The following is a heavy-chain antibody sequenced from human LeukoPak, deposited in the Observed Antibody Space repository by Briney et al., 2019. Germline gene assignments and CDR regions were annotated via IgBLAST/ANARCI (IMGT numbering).Heavy chain of an antibody. D-gene: IGHD4-23*01. J-gene: IGHJ4*02. CDR3: ARDPDGGNSLFDY. CDR2: ISGSGGST. Sequence: SGGSLRLSCAASGFTFSSYAMSWVRQAPGKGLEWVSAISGSGGSTYYADSVKGRFTISRDNSKNTLYLQMNSLRAEDTAVYYCARDPDGGNSLFDYWGQGTLVTVSS. CDR1: GFTFSSYA. V-gene: IGHV3-23*01.